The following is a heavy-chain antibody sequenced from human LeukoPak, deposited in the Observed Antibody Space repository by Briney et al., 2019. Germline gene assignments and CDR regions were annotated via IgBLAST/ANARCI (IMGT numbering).Heavy chain of an antibody. J-gene: IGHJ6*03. CDR3: AKTAASMDV. CDR2: ISSSGTTI. D-gene: IGHD2-15*01. V-gene: IGHV3-11*04. CDR1: GGSISSSNW. Sequence: LSLTCAVSGGSISSSNWWSWVRQAPGKGLEWISYISSSGTTIHYTDSVKGRFTISRDNAKNSLYLQMNSLRAEDTAVYYCAKTAASMDVWGKGITVTVSS.